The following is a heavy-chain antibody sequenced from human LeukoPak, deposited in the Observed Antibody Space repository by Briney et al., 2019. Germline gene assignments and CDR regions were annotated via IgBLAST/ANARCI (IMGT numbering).Heavy chain of an antibody. Sequence: SETLSLTCAVYGVSFSGYYWSWIRQPPGKGLEWIGEINHSGSTNYNPSLKSRVTISVDTSKNQFSLKLSSVTAADTAVYYCARAPMRSGYFYWGQGTLVTVSS. CDR3: ARAPMRSGYFY. V-gene: IGHV4-34*01. CDR2: INHSGST. D-gene: IGHD3-3*01. CDR1: GVSFSGYY. J-gene: IGHJ4*02.